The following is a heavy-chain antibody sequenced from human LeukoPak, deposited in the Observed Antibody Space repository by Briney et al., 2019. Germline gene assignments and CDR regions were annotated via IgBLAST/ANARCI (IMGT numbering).Heavy chain of an antibody. CDR1: GGSFSGYY. V-gene: IGHV4-34*01. CDR3: ARGSPPYYYGSGSRRYFDL. J-gene: IGHJ2*01. Sequence: SETLSLTCAVYGGSFSGYYWSWIRQPPGKGLEWIGEINHSGSTNYNPSLKSRVTISVDTSKNQFSLKLSSVTAADTAVYYCARGSPPYYYGSGSRRYFDLWGRGTLVTVSS. CDR2: INHSGST. D-gene: IGHD3-10*01.